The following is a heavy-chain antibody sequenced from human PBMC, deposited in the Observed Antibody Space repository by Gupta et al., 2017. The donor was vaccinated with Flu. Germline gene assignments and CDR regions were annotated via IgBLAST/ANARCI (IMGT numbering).Heavy chain of an antibody. D-gene: IGHD3-9*01. Sequence: IRQPPGKGLEWIGYIYYSGSTNYNPSLKSRVTISVDTSKNQCSLKLSSVTAADTAVYYCARVGGVALRYPYGMDVWGQGTTVTVSS. CDR3: ARVGGVALRYPYGMDV. CDR2: IYYSGST. J-gene: IGHJ6*02. V-gene: IGHV4-59*01.